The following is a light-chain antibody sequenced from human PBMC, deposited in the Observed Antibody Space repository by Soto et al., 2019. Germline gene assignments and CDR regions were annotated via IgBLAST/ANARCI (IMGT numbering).Light chain of an antibody. CDR1: SSDVGGYNS. V-gene: IGLV2-14*01. Sequence: QSALTQPASVSGSPGQSITISCTGTSSDVGGYNSVSWYQQHRGKAPKLMIYEVSNRPSGVSNRFSGSKSGNTASLIISGLQAEDEADYYCSSYTSSSSVVFSGGTKLTVL. CDR3: SSYTSSSSVV. CDR2: EVS. J-gene: IGLJ2*01.